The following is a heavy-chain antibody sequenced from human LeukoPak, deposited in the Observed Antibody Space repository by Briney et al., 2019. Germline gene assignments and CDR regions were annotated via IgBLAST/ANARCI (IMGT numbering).Heavy chain of an antibody. Sequence: GGSLRLSCVASGFTFSNYAMHWVRQAPGKGLEWVAIISYDGSNKYYADSVKGRFTISRDNSKNTLYLQMNSLRAEDTAVYYCAREEYDSSGYGYFDYWGQGTLVTVSS. J-gene: IGHJ4*02. CDR2: ISYDGSNK. D-gene: IGHD3-22*01. CDR3: AREEYDSSGYGYFDY. CDR1: GFTFSNYA. V-gene: IGHV3-30*04.